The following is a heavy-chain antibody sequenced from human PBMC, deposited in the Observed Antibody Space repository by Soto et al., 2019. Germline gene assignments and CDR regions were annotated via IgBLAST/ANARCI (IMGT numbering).Heavy chain of an antibody. Sequence: QITLKESGPTLVKPTQTLTLTRTFSGFSLSTRGVGVGWFRQPPGRALEWLALIYWDDDKRYSPSLQNRLTITRDTSKTQVVLTMTNMDPVDTATYYCAHRPYGYKYYFDYWGQGTLVTVSS. J-gene: IGHJ4*02. CDR3: AHRPYGYKYYFDY. CDR2: IYWDDDK. CDR1: GFSLSTRGVG. V-gene: IGHV2-5*02. D-gene: IGHD5-18*01.